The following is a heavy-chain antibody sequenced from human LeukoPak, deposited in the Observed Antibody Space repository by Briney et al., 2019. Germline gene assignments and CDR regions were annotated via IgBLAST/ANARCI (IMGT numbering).Heavy chain of an antibody. V-gene: IGHV5-51*01. J-gene: IGHJ4*02. CDR2: IYPGDSDT. CDR3: VILLINEXYSXXSSFXY. Sequence: GESLEISCKGSGYRLTNYWIAWVRQMPGKGVEGMGSIYPGDSDTRYSPSFQGQVTLSVDKTISTAYLQWSSLRNSHSAVYYCVILLINEXYSXXSSFXYWRGGTL. CDR1: GYRLTNYW. D-gene: IGHD5-18*01.